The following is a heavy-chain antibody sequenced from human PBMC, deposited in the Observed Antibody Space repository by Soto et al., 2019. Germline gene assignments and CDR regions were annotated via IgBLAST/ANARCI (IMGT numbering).Heavy chain of an antibody. V-gene: IGHV5-10-1*01. CDR3: ARRMGHDYGDYDY. Sequence: GESLKISCKGSGYSFTSYWISWVRQMPGKGLEWMGKIDPSDSYTNYSPSFQGHVTISADKSISTAYLQWSSLKASDTAMYYCARRMGHDYGDYDYWGQGTLVTVSS. CDR2: IDPSDSYT. J-gene: IGHJ4*02. D-gene: IGHD4-17*01. CDR1: GYSFTSYW.